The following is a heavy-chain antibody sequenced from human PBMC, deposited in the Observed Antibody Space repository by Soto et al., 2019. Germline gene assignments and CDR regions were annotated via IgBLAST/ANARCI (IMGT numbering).Heavy chain of an antibody. CDR2: IYYSGST. CDR3: ARLPVLVTAIWFDP. V-gene: IGHV4-61*01. J-gene: IGHJ5*02. D-gene: IGHD2-21*02. Sequence: SLTCTVSGASVSSGNYYWSWIRQPPGKGLEWIGHIYYSGSTNYNPSLKSRVTISLDTSKNQFSLKLSSVTAADTAVYYCARLPVLVTAIWFDPWGQGTLVTVSS. CDR1: GASVSSGNYY.